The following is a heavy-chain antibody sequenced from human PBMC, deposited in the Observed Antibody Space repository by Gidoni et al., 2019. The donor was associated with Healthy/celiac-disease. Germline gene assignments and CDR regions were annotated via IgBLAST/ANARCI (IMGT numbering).Heavy chain of an antibody. CDR2: IIPILGIA. Sequence: QVQLVQSGAEVKKPGSSVKVSCKASGGTFSSYAISWVRQAPGQGLEWMGRIIPILGIANYAQKFQGRVTITADKSTSTAYMELSSLRSEDTAVYYCARESGIAAAGTHFQHWGQGTLVTVSS. J-gene: IGHJ1*01. CDR1: GGTFSSYA. V-gene: IGHV1-69*04. CDR3: ARESGIAAAGTHFQH. D-gene: IGHD6-13*01.